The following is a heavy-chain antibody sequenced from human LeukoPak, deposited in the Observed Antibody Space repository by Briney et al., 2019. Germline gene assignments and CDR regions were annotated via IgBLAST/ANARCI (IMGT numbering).Heavy chain of an antibody. Sequence: GGSLRLPCAASGFTFSSYSMNWVRQAPGKGLEWVSSISSSSSYIYYADSVKGRFTISRDNAKNSLYLQMNSLRAEDTAVYYCARAVHYYYDSSGYPYYMDVWGKGTTVTVSS. CDR3: ARAVHYYYDSSGYPYYMDV. J-gene: IGHJ6*03. CDR2: ISSSSSYI. V-gene: IGHV3-21*01. CDR1: GFTFSSYS. D-gene: IGHD3-22*01.